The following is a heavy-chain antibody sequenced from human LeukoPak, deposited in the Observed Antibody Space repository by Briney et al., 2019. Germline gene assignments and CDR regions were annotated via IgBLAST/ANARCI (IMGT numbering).Heavy chain of an antibody. Sequence: GGSLRLSCAASGFTFTTYWMSWVRQLPGKGLEWVANINQDGTEKYYVDSVKGRFTISRDNAKNTLYLQMNSLRAEDTAVYYCARGGVDYWGQGTLVTVSS. V-gene: IGHV3-7*04. CDR1: GFTFTTYW. D-gene: IGHD1-26*01. J-gene: IGHJ4*02. CDR2: INQDGTEK. CDR3: ARGGVDY.